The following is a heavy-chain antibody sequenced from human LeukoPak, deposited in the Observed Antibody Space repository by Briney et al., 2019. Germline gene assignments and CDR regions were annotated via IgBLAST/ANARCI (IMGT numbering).Heavy chain of an antibody. Sequence: PGGTLRLSCAASGFTFSSYWMHWVRQAPGKGLVWVSRINSDGSSTTYADSVKGRLTISRDNAKNTLYLQMNSLRAEDTAVYYCARDGPSYWYFDLWGRGTLVTVSS. CDR1: GFTFSSYW. J-gene: IGHJ2*01. CDR3: ARDGPSYWYFDL. V-gene: IGHV3-74*01. CDR2: INSDGSST.